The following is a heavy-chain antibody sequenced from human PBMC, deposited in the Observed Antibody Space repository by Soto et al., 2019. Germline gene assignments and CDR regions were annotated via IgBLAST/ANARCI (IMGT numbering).Heavy chain of an antibody. CDR1: GGTFSSYA. D-gene: IGHD5-18*01. CDR2: IIPIFGTA. J-gene: IGHJ3*02. V-gene: IGHV1-69*01. CDR3: ASCGYSYGWDAFDI. Sequence: QVQLVQSGAEVKKPGSSVKVSCKASGGTFSSYAISWVRQAPGQGLGWVGGIIPIFGTANYAQKFLSRVTITADDSTSTAYMELSSLRSEDTAVYYCASCGYSYGWDAFDIWGQGTMVTVSS.